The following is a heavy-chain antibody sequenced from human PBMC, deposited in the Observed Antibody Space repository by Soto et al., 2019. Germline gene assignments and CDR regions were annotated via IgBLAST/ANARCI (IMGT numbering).Heavy chain of an antibody. CDR1: GDSISSGGYS. CDR2: IYHSGST. J-gene: IGHJ4*02. Sequence: QLQLQESGSGLVKPSQTLSLTCAVSGDSISSGGYSWSWIRQPPGKGLEWIGYIYHSGSTYHNPSLNSRVIISVDRSKNQFSLKVSSVTAADTAVYYCARGSVLGATTVDFWGQGTLVTVSS. D-gene: IGHD1-26*01. CDR3: ARGSVLGATTVDF. V-gene: IGHV4-30-2*01.